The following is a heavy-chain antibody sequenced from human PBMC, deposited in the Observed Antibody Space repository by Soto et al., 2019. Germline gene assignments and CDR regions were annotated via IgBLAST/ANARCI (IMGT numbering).Heavy chain of an antibody. CDR1: GFTFSGYN. Sequence: ESGGGLVQPGGSLRLSCAASGFTFSGYNMNWVRQAPGKGLEWISCIKSDSSGTWYAVSVKGRFTMSRDNAKNSLYLQMNSRRDEDTAVYFCARDSNWYSDYWGQGALVAGSS. J-gene: IGHJ4*02. D-gene: IGHD1-1*01. CDR3: ARDSNWYSDY. V-gene: IGHV3-48*02. CDR2: IKSDSSGT.